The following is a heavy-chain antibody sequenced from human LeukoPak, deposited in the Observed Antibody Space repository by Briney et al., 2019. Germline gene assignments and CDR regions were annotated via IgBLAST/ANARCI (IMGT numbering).Heavy chain of an antibody. CDR1: GFTFSSYA. CDR3: AKLARSGYELDY. V-gene: IGHV3-23*01. J-gene: IGHJ4*02. D-gene: IGHD5-12*01. CDR2: ITGSGSGGRT. Sequence: GGSLRLSCAASGFTFSSYAMSWVRQAPGKGLEWVSGITGSGSGGRTYYADSVKGRFTISRDNSKNTMYLQMSSLRAEDTALYYCAKLARSGYELDYWGQGTLVTVSS.